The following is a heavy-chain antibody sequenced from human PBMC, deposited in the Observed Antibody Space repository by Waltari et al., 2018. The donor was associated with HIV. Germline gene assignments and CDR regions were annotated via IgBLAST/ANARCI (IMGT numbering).Heavy chain of an antibody. J-gene: IGHJ6*02. CDR3: ARDLEVVGAHYYYYYGMDV. Sequence: QVQLQQSGPGLLKPSQTSSLTSAISGDSVSIQLSPWNCIRQSPSRALEWQGRTYYRSKSYNDDAVSMKSRINITPDTSKNQFSLQLNSVTPEDTAVYYCARDLEVVGAHYYYYYGMDVWGQGTTVTVSS. CDR2: TYYRSKSYN. D-gene: IGHD1-26*01. V-gene: IGHV6-1*01. CDR1: GDSVSIQLSP.